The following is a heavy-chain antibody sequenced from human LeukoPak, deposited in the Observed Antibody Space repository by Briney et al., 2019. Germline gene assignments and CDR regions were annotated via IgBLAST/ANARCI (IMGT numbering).Heavy chain of an antibody. CDR1: GGSISSYY. CDR3: ARVRPYSSITREAFDI. V-gene: IGHV4-59*01. CDR2: IYYGGST. D-gene: IGHD6-13*01. J-gene: IGHJ3*02. Sequence: SETLSLTCTVSGGSISSYYWSWIRQPPGKGLEWIGYIYYGGSTNYNPSLKSRVTISVDTSKNQFSLKLSSVTAADTAVYYCARVRPYSSITREAFDIWGQGTMVTVSS.